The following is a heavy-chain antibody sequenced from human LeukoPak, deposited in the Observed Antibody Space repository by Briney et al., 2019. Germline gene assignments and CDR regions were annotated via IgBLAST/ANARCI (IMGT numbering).Heavy chain of an antibody. V-gene: IGHV1-46*01. J-gene: IGHJ6*02. Sequence: ASVKVSCKASGYTFTSYYMHWVRQAPGQGLEWMGIINPSGGSTSYAQKFQGRVTMTRDTSTSTVYMELSSLRSEDTAVYYCARVEWVYTAMVTGPRGMDVWGQGTTVTVSS. CDR3: ARVEWVYTAMVTGPRGMDV. D-gene: IGHD5-18*01. CDR1: GYTFTSYY. CDR2: INPSGGST.